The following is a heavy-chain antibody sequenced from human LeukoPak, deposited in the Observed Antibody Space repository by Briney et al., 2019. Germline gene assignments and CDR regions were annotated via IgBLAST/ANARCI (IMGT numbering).Heavy chain of an antibody. D-gene: IGHD1-7*01. CDR3: ARDSGTGLGAFDI. CDR1: GFTFSSYS. CDR2: ISSSSGYI. Sequence: GGSLRLSCAASGFTFSSYSMNWVRQAPGKGLEWVSSISSSSGYIYYADSVKGRFTISRDNAKNSLYLQMNSLRAEDTAVYYCARDSGTGLGAFDIWGQGTMVTVSS. V-gene: IGHV3-21*01. J-gene: IGHJ3*02.